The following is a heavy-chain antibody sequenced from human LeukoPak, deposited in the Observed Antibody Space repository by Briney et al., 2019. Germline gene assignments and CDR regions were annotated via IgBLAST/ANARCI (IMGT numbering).Heavy chain of an antibody. CDR2: IYHTGYA. Sequence: SETLSLTCTVSIYTITTDYYWGWIRQPPGKGLEWIGNIYHTGYAYYNESLKSRVTISVDTSANQFSLKLTSVTAADTAVYYCARQRVVGGALIYWGQGALVTVSS. J-gene: IGHJ4*02. D-gene: IGHD2-15*01. V-gene: IGHV4-38-2*02. CDR3: ARQRVVGGALIY. CDR1: IYTITTDYY.